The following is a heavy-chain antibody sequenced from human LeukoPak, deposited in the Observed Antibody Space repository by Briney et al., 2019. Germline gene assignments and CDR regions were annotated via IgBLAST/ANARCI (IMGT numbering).Heavy chain of an antibody. D-gene: IGHD3-22*01. CDR1: GYTFTSYA. Sequence: GASVNVSCKASGYTFTSYAMHWVRQAPGQRLEWMGWINAGNGNTKYSQKFQGRVTITRDTSASTAYMELSSLRSEDTAVYYCARGSHSSGYPDYWGQGTLVTVSS. CDR3: ARGSHSSGYPDY. CDR2: INAGNGNT. V-gene: IGHV1-3*01. J-gene: IGHJ4*02.